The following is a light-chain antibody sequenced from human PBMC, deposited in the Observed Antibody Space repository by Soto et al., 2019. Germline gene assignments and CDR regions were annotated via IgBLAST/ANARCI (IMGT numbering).Light chain of an antibody. J-gene: IGKJ1*01. Sequence: ENVLTQSPGTLSLSPGERATLSCRASQSIGSSYLAWYQQKPGHAPRLIIYGTSNRATGIPDRFSGSGSGTDFTLTIRRLEPEDFAVYYCQQFGSSWFTFGQGTKVEIK. CDR3: QQFGSSWFT. CDR1: QSIGSSY. CDR2: GTS. V-gene: IGKV3-20*01.